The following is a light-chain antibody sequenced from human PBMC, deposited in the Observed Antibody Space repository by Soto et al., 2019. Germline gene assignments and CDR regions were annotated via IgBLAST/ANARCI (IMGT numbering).Light chain of an antibody. CDR3: QQFNSYPLT. Sequence: AIQLTQSPSSLSASVGDRVTITCRASQGISGALAWYQQKSGKPPKLLIYYASSLENGVTSRFSGSGSGTDFTLTISSLQPEDVATYYCQQFNSYPLTFGGGTKVEIK. J-gene: IGKJ4*01. CDR1: QGISGA. V-gene: IGKV1-13*02. CDR2: YAS.